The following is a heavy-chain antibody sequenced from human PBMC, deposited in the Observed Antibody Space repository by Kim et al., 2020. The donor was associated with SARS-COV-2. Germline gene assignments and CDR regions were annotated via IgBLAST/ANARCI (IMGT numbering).Heavy chain of an antibody. V-gene: IGHV3-15*01. CDR3: TTDTTFYYDILTGYYDFDY. J-gene: IGHJ4*02. D-gene: IGHD3-9*01. Sequence: GRFTISRDDSKNTLYLQMNSLKTEDTAVYYCTTDTTFYYDILTGYYDFDYWGQGTLVTVSS.